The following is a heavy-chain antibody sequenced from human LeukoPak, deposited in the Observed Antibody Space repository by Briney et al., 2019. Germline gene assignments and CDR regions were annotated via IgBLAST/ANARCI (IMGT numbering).Heavy chain of an antibody. CDR1: GGSISSYY. Sequence: SETLSLTCTVSGGSISSYYWSWIRQPPAKGLEWIGYIYYSWSTNYNPSLKRRVTISVDTSKNQFSLKLSSVTAADTAVYYFAREKYYYGSGSQIDYWGQGTLVTVSS. J-gene: IGHJ4*02. D-gene: IGHD3-10*01. V-gene: IGHV4-59*01. CDR3: AREKYYYGSGSQIDY. CDR2: IYYSWST.